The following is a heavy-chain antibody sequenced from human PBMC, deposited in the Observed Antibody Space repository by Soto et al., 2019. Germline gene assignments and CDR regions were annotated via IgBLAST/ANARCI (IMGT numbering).Heavy chain of an antibody. CDR3: ARGPTDYYDNSANYFLDY. J-gene: IGHJ4*02. D-gene: IGHD3-22*01. CDR2: ISTCNGNT. Sequence: GASVKVSCKASGYTFITYGVSWVRQAPGQGLDWLGWISTCNGNTRYAERLQGRVTMTTDTTTNTAYMELRNLRSDDTAVYYCARGPTDYYDNSANYFLDYWGQGTLVTVSS. V-gene: IGHV1-18*01. CDR1: GYTFITYG.